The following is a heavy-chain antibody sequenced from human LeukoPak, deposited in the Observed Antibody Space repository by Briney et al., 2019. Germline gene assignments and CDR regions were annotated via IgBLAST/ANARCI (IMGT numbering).Heavy chain of an antibody. Sequence: ASVKVSCKASGGTFSSYAISWVRQAPGQGLEWMGWINPNSGGTNYAQKFQGWVTMTRDTSISTAYMELSRLRSDDTAVYYCATLGTTGSDYWGQGTLVTVSS. J-gene: IGHJ4*02. V-gene: IGHV1-2*04. CDR2: INPNSGGT. D-gene: IGHD1-1*01. CDR1: GGTFSSYA. CDR3: ATLGTTGSDY.